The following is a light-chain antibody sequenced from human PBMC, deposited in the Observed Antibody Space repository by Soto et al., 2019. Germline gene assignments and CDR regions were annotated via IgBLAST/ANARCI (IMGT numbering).Light chain of an antibody. CDR1: SSDVGGYKY. CDR2: EVT. CDR3: SSSTSISTQV. Sequence: QSALTQPASVSGSPGQSITITCTGPSSDVGGYKYVSWYQHHPGKAPKLLIYEVTNRPSGVSNRFSGSKSDNTASLTISGLQAEDEADYYCSSSTSISTQVFGGGTKLTVL. J-gene: IGLJ3*02. V-gene: IGLV2-14*01.